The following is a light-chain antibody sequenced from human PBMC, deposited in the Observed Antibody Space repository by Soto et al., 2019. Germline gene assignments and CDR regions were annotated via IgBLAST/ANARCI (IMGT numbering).Light chain of an antibody. CDR1: NSNIGAGYD. CDR3: QSYDSSLSGSL. V-gene: IGLV1-40*01. CDR2: GNS. J-gene: IGLJ1*01. Sequence: QSVLTQPPSVSGAAGQRVTISCTGSNSNIGAGYDVHWYQQLPGTAPKLLIYGNSNRPSGVPDRFSGSKSVTSASLAITGLQAEDEADYYCQSYDSSLSGSLFGTGTKVTVL.